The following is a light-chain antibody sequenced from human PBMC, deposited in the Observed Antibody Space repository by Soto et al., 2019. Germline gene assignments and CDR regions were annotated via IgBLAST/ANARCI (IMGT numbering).Light chain of an antibody. V-gene: IGKV1-27*01. Sequence: DIQMTQSRSSLSASVGDRVTITCGASQGISNYLAWYQQKPGKVPKLLIYAASTLQSGVPSRFSGSGSGTDFTLTISSLQPEDVATYYCQKYNSAPWTFGQGTKVEIK. CDR2: AAS. CDR1: QGISNY. CDR3: QKYNSAPWT. J-gene: IGKJ1*01.